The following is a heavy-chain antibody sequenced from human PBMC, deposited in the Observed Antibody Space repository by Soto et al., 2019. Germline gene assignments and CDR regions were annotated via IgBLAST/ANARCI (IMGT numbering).Heavy chain of an antibody. J-gene: IGHJ6*02. D-gene: IGHD6-13*01. V-gene: IGHV1-2*04. Sequence: GASVKVSCKASGYTFTGYYMHWVRQAPGQGLEWMGWINPNNGGTNYAQKFQGWVTMTRDTSISTAYMELSRLRSDDTAVYYCARQLVPNYYYGMDVWGQGTTVTVSS. CDR2: INPNNGGT. CDR1: GYTFTGYY. CDR3: ARQLVPNYYYGMDV.